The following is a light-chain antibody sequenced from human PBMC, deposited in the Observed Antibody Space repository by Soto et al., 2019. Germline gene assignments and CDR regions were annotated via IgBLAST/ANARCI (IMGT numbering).Light chain of an antibody. Sequence: ETVLTHSPGTLSLSPGERATLSCRAIQSVSSSSLAWYQQRPGQAPRLLIYGTSSRATGIPDRFSGSGSGTDFTLTISRLEPEDFAVYFCQRYGSSPLITFGQGTRLEIK. CDR3: QRYGSSPLIT. J-gene: IGKJ5*01. CDR1: QSVSSSS. V-gene: IGKV3-20*01. CDR2: GTS.